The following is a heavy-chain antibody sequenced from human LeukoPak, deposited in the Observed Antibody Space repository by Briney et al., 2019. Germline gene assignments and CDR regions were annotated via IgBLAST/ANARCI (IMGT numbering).Heavy chain of an antibody. V-gene: IGHV3-48*03. CDR2: ISSSGTTI. CDR3: ARVAGYGDRSGHFDF. J-gene: IGHJ4*02. Sequence: GGSLILSCAASGFTFSTYEMNWVRQAPGKGLEWISYISSSGTTIYYAGSVKGRFTISRDNANNSVSLQMRSLRAEDTAVYYCARVAGYGDRSGHFDFWGQGTLVTVSS. D-gene: IGHD4-17*01. CDR1: GFTFSTYE.